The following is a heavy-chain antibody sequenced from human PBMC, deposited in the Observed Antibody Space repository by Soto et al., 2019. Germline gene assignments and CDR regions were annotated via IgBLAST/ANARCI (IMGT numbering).Heavy chain of an antibody. CDR2: IYYSGST. Sequence: XXTLSLPFTVSGGSISSYYWSWIPQPPGKGLEWIGYIYYSGSTNYNPSLKSRVTISVDTSKNQFSLKLSSVTDADTAVYYCARDDPLAAADAFDIWGQGTMVTVSS. J-gene: IGHJ3*02. CDR3: ARDDPLAAADAFDI. V-gene: IGHV4-59*01. D-gene: IGHD6-13*01. CDR1: GGSISSYY.